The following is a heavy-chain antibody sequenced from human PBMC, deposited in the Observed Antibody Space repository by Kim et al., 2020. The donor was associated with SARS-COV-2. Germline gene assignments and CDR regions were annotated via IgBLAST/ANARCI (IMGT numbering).Heavy chain of an antibody. CDR2: INPSGGST. V-gene: IGHV1-46*01. CDR1: GYTFTSYY. CDR3: ARDKGYDYVWGSYRRKHDAFDI. D-gene: IGHD3-16*02. Sequence: ASVKVSCKASGYTFTSYYMHWVRQAPGQGLEWMGIINPSGGSTSYAQKFQGRVTMTRDTSTSTVYMELSSLRSEDTAVYYCARDKGYDYVWGSYRRKHDAFDIWGQGTMVTVSS. J-gene: IGHJ3*02.